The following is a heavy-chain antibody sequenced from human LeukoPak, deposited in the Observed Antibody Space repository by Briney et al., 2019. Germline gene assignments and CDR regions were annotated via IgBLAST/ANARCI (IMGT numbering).Heavy chain of an antibody. Sequence: ASVRVSCKASGYTFTSYYMHWVRQAPGQGLEWMGIINPSGGSTSYAQKFQGRVTMNRDTSTSTVYMELSSLRSEDTAVYYCARDSIQGVRFGESFDYWGQGTLVTVSS. V-gene: IGHV1-46*01. D-gene: IGHD3-10*01. CDR3: ARDSIQGVRFGESFDY. CDR1: GYTFTSYY. CDR2: INPSGGST. J-gene: IGHJ4*02.